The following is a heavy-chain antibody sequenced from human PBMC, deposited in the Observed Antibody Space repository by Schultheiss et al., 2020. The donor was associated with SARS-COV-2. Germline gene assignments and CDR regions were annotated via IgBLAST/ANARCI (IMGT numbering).Heavy chain of an antibody. V-gene: IGHV3-21*04. D-gene: IGHD2-2*01. CDR1: GFTFSSYA. J-gene: IGHJ4*02. CDR3: ARERVPAASAPCFDY. Sequence: GGSLRLSCAASGFTFSSYAMSWVRQAPGKGLEWVSSISSSSSYIYYADSVKGRFTISRDNAKNSLYLQMNSLRAEDTAVYYCARERVPAASAPCFDYWGQGTLVTVSS. CDR2: ISSSSSYI.